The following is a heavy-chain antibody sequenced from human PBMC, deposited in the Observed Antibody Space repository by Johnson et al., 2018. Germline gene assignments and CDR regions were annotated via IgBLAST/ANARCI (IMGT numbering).Heavy chain of an antibody. D-gene: IGHD2-15*01. V-gene: IGHV1-8*01. CDR3: ARGECSGGSCSYYYYYMDV. Sequence: VQLVESGAEVKKPGASVKVSCKASGNTFTSYDINWVRQATGQGLEWMGWMNPNSGNTGYAQKFQGRVTMTRNTSISTAYMELSSLRSEDTAVYYCARGECSGGSCSYYYYYMDVWGKGTTVTVSS. J-gene: IGHJ6*03. CDR2: MNPNSGNT. CDR1: GNTFTSYD.